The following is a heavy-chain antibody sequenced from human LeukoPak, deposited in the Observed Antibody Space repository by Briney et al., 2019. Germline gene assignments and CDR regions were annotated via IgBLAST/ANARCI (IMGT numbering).Heavy chain of an antibody. CDR3: VRSPGWLSGYYRWYFDY. CDR1: GGSFSGYY. V-gene: IGHV4-34*01. D-gene: IGHD3-9*01. J-gene: IGHJ4*02. Sequence: SETLSLTCAVYGGSFSGYYWSWIRQPPGKGLEWIGEINHSGSTNYNPSLKSRVTISVDTSKNQFSLKLSSVTAADTAVYYCVRSPGWLSGYYRWYFDYWGQGTLVTVSS. CDR2: INHSGST.